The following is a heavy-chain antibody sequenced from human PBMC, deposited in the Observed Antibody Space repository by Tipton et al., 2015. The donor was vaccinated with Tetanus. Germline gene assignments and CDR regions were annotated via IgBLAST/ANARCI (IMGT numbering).Heavy chain of an antibody. CDR3: ARAHCTDGVCNFDF. J-gene: IGHJ4*02. CDR1: GYILTNYW. D-gene: IGHD2-8*01. Sequence: QLVQSGGEVKKPGESLKISCKGSGYILTNYWIGWVRQKPGKGLEWMGIIYPGDSDARYSPSFQGQVTISVDKSINTAYLQWSSLKASDTSVFYCARAHCTDGVCNFDFWGQGALVTVAS. V-gene: IGHV5-51*01. CDR2: IYPGDSDA.